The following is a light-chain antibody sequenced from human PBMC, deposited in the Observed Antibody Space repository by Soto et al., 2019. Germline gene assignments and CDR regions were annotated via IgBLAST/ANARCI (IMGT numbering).Light chain of an antibody. Sequence: QSDLTQPASVSGSPGPSITIPCTGTSGDVGGYNLVSWYQQHPGKAPKLMIYEVTERPSGVSNRFSGSKSGNTASLTISGLQHDDEPAYFCCSYAGNSEVFGPGTKLTVL. CDR1: SGDVGGYNL. V-gene: IGLV2-23*02. J-gene: IGLJ1*01. CDR2: EVT. CDR3: CSYAGNSEV.